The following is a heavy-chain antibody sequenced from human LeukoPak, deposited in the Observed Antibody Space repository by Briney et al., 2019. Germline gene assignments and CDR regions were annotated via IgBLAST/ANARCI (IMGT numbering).Heavy chain of an antibody. CDR3: ARDPNGLVTDV. Sequence: ASVKVSCKASGYTFTTYGISCVRQAPGQGLEWMGWISSYNGNTNYPQKLQGRVTMTTDTSTSTAYMELRSLRSDDTAVYYCARDPNGLVTDVCGKGTTVTVSS. V-gene: IGHV1-18*01. J-gene: IGHJ6*04. CDR2: ISSYNGNT. D-gene: IGHD2-8*01. CDR1: GYTFTTYG.